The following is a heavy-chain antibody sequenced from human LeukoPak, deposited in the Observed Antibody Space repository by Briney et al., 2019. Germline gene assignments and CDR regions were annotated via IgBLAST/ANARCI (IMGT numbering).Heavy chain of an antibody. Sequence: GESLKISCKGSGSSFNTYWIGWVRQMPGKGLEWMGIIYPGDSDTRYSPSFQGQVTISADKSISTAYLQWSSLKASDTAMYYCATGGNGATGTTSLDYWGQGTLVTVSS. D-gene: IGHD1-1*01. V-gene: IGHV5-51*01. CDR1: GSSFNTYW. CDR2: IYPGDSDT. J-gene: IGHJ4*02. CDR3: ATGGNGATGTTSLDY.